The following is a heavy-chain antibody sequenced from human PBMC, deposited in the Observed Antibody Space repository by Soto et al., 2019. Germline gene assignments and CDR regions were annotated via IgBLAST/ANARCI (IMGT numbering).Heavy chain of an antibody. D-gene: IGHD6-13*01. CDR3: ARVLSSSWYYWFDP. CDR1: GYTFSGYY. J-gene: IGHJ5*02. CDR2: INPHSGAT. Sequence: ASVKVSCKASGYTFSGYYMHWVRQAIGQGLEWMGWINPHSGATNYAQKFQGWVTLTRDTSVSTAYMELNRLRSDDTAVYYCARVLSSSWYYWFDPWGQGTQVTVSS. V-gene: IGHV1-2*04.